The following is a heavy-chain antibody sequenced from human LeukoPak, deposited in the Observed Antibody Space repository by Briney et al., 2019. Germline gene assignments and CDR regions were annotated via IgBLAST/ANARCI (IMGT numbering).Heavy chain of an antibody. Sequence: GGSLRLSCVVSGRSFSDYYMSWIRQAPGKGLEWVSYVSNYSGDKYYVDSVRGRFTISRDHAKKSMYLQMSGLRDQDTAVYYCARRDWVSGAVRAFDIWGQETMVTVSS. D-gene: IGHD3-3*01. CDR3: ARRDWVSGAVRAFDI. CDR2: VSNYSGDK. J-gene: IGHJ3*02. CDR1: GRSFSDYY. V-gene: IGHV3-11*04.